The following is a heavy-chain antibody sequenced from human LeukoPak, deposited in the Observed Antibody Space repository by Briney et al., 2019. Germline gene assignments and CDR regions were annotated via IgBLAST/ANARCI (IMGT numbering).Heavy chain of an antibody. CDR3: ARHRHIVATNDY. CDR1: GGSISSSSYY. D-gene: IGHD5-12*01. Sequence: PSETLSLTCTVSGGSISSSSYYWGWIRQPPGKGLEWIGSIYYSGSTYYNPSLKSRVTISVDTSNNQFSLKLSSVTAADTAVYYCARHRHIVATNDYWGQGTLVTVSS. V-gene: IGHV4-39*01. J-gene: IGHJ4*02. CDR2: IYYSGST.